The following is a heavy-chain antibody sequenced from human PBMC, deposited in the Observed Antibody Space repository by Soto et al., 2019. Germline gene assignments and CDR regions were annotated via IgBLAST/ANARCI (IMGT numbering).Heavy chain of an antibody. V-gene: IGHV4-39*07. CDR2: IYYSGST. Sequence: PSETLSLTCTVSGGSISSSSYFWGWIRQPPGKGLEWIGSIYYSGSTYYNPSLKSRVTISVDKSKNQFSLKLSSVTAADTAVYYCALDSSSSHGGLYYYAMDVWGQGTTVTVSS. D-gene: IGHD6-6*01. CDR1: GGSISSSSYF. J-gene: IGHJ6*02. CDR3: ALDSSSSHGGLYYYAMDV.